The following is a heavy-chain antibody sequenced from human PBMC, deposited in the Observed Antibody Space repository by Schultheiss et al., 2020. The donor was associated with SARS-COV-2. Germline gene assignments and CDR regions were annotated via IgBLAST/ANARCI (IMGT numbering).Heavy chain of an antibody. Sequence: GGSLRLSCTASGFTFGDYAMSWVRQAPGKGLEWVSTIGGSGNTYYGDSVKGRFTISRDNSKNMLYLQVNSLRAEDTAVYYCAIRGGDFKFDYWGQGTLVTVSS. D-gene: IGHD4-17*01. CDR2: IGGSGNT. CDR3: AIRGGDFKFDY. CDR1: GFTFGDYA. J-gene: IGHJ4*02. V-gene: IGHV3-23*02.